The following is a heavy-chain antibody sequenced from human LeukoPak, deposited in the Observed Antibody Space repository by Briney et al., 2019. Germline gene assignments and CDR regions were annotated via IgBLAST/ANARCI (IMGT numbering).Heavy chain of an antibody. CDR3: ARESTIFGVARDAFDI. D-gene: IGHD3-3*01. CDR2: IYYSGST. CDR1: GGSISTYY. Sequence: SETLSLTCTVSGGSISTYYWSWIRQPPGKGLGWIGYIYYSGSTNYNPSLQSRVTISVDTSKNQFSLKLSSVTAADTAEYYCARESTIFGVARDAFDIWGQGTMVTVSS. V-gene: IGHV4-59*01. J-gene: IGHJ3*02.